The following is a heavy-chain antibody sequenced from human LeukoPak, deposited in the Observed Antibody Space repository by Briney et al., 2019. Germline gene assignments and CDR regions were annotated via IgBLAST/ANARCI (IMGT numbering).Heavy chain of an antibody. Sequence: GESLQISCETSGYHFPSYWIGWVRQVPGKGLEWMGIIYPGDSDTRYSPSFEGQVTISADKSISTAYLQWSSLKASDTAMYYCAGGYDEDYFDYWGQGTLVTVSS. CDR2: IYPGDSDT. D-gene: IGHD5-12*01. CDR1: GYHFPSYW. J-gene: IGHJ4*02. V-gene: IGHV5-51*01. CDR3: AGGYDEDYFDY.